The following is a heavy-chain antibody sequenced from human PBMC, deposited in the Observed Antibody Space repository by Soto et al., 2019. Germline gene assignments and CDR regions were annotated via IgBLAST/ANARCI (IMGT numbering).Heavy chain of an antibody. J-gene: IGHJ4*02. V-gene: IGHV3-74*01. CDR2: ISHDGSGT. Sequence: PGGSLRLSCAASGFTFSNYWMHWVRQVPGRGLVWVSRISHDGSGTSYADSVKGRFTISRDNAKNTVYLQMNSLRAEDTAVYYCGSVFEYWGQGTLVTVSS. CDR3: GSVFEY. CDR1: GFTFSNYW.